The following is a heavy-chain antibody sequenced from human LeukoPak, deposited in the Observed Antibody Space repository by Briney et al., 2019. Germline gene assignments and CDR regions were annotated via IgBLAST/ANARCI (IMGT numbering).Heavy chain of an antibody. CDR2: ISGSGGST. CDR3: AKRVLRFLEWSFDY. CDR1: GFTFSSYA. D-gene: IGHD3-3*01. Sequence: GGSLRLSCAACGFTFSSYAMSWVRQAPGKGLEWVSAISGSGGSTYYADSVKGRFTISRDNSKNTLYLQMNSLRAEDTAVYYCAKRVLRFLEWSFDYWGQGTLVTVSS. J-gene: IGHJ4*02. V-gene: IGHV3-23*01.